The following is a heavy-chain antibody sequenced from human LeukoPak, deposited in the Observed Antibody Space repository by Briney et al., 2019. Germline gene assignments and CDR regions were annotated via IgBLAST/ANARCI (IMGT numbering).Heavy chain of an antibody. J-gene: IGHJ4*02. CDR2: INAGNGNT. D-gene: IGHD3/OR15-3a*01. V-gene: IGHV1-3*01. Sequence: ASVKVSCKASGYTFTSYAMHWVRQAPGQRVEWMGWINAGNGNTKYSQKFQGRVTITRDTSASTAYMEPSSLRSEDTAVYYCAREGLVGYFDYWGQGTLVTVSS. CDR3: AREGLVGYFDY. CDR1: GYTFTSYA.